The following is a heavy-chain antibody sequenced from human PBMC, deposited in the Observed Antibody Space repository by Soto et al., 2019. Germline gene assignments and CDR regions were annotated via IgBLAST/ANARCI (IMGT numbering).Heavy chain of an antibody. V-gene: IGHV3-23*01. Sequence: GGTLRLSCAASGFTFSSYVMSWVRQAPGKXLEWVSGISGSGGGTYYADSVKGRFTISRDNSKNTLYLQLNSLRAEDTAVYFCAKGGGYYSGNQVYYRMDVWGPGTTGTVSS. D-gene: IGHD5-12*01. CDR2: ISGSGGGT. J-gene: IGHJ6*02. CDR1: GFTFSSYV. CDR3: AKGGGYYSGNQVYYRMDV.